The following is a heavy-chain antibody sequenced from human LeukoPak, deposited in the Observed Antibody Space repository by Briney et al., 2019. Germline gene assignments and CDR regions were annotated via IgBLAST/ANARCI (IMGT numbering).Heavy chain of an antibody. CDR1: GFTFSSYS. V-gene: IGHV3-21*01. CDR2: ISSSSSYI. J-gene: IGHJ4*02. Sequence: GGSLRLSCAASGFTFSSYSMNWVRQAPGKGLEWVSSISSSSSYIYYADSVKGRFTISRDNAKNSLYLQMNSLRAEDTAMYYCARGSSGWHKHIDYWGQGTLVTVSS. CDR3: ARGSSGWHKHIDY. D-gene: IGHD6-19*01.